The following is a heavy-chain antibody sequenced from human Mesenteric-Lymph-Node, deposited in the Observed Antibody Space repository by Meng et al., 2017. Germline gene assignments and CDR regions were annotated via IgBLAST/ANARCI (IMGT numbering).Heavy chain of an antibody. Sequence: GESLKISCAASGFTFSTYAMSWVRQAPGKGLEWVSYISGGGETTFYADPVKGRFTISRDNSKNTLYLQMNSLRAEDTAIYSCAKVLTPGGTSMVWDSWGPGTLVTVSS. CDR2: ISGGGETT. D-gene: IGHD3-9*01. CDR3: AKVLTPGGTSMVWDS. J-gene: IGHJ4*02. V-gene: IGHV3-23*01. CDR1: GFTFSTYA.